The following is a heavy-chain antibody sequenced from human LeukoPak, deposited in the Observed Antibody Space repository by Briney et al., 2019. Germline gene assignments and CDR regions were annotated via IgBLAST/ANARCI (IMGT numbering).Heavy chain of an antibody. Sequence: SVKVSCKASGGTFSSYAISWVRQAPGQGLEWMGEIIPIFGTANYAQKFQGRVTITADESTSTAYMELSSLRSEDTAVYYCARDHCSSTSCYTWNWFDPWGQGTLVTVSS. CDR3: ARDHCSSTSCYTWNWFDP. CDR2: IIPIFGTA. CDR1: GGTFSSYA. V-gene: IGHV1-69*01. J-gene: IGHJ5*02. D-gene: IGHD2-2*02.